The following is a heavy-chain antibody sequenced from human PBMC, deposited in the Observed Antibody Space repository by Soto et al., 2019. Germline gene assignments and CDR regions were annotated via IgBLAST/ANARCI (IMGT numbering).Heavy chain of an antibody. Sequence: GGSLRLSCAASGFTFSSYGMHWVRQAPGKGLEWVAVISYDGSNKYYADSVKGRFTISRDNSKNTLYLQMNSLRAEDTAVYYCAKVSGIAVVVGWFDPWGQGTLVTVSS. CDR3: AKVSGIAVVVGWFDP. CDR2: ISYDGSNK. D-gene: IGHD6-19*01. V-gene: IGHV3-30*18. J-gene: IGHJ5*02. CDR1: GFTFSSYG.